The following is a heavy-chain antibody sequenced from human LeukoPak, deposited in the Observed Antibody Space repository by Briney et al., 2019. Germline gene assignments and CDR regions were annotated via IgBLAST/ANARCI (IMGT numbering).Heavy chain of an antibody. CDR1: GGSISSYY. CDR3: ARMASSTVAPEYFQH. Sequence: PSETLSLTCTVSGGSISSYYWSWIRQPPGKGLEWIWYIYYSGSTNYNPSLKSRVTISVDTSKNQFSLKLSSVTAADTAVYYCARMASSTVAPEYFQHWGQGTLVTVSS. V-gene: IGHV4-59*01. CDR2: IYYSGST. J-gene: IGHJ1*01. D-gene: IGHD4-23*01.